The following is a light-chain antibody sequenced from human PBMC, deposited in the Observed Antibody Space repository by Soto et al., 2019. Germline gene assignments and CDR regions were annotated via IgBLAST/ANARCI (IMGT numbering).Light chain of an antibody. J-gene: IGLJ2*01. CDR2: YVS. CDR3: SSYTSSSTYVV. V-gene: IGLV2-14*01. CDR1: SSDVGGYNY. Sequence: QSALTQPASVSGSPGQSITISCTGTSSDVGGYNYVSWYQQHPGKAPKLMIYYVSNRPSGVSNRFSGSKSGNTASLTISGLQAEDEAAYYCSSYTSSSTYVVFGGGTKVTVL.